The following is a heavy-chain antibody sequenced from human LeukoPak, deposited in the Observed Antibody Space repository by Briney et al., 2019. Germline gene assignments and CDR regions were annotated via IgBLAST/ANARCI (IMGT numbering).Heavy chain of an antibody. CDR1: GYTLTELS. V-gene: IGHV1-2*02. Sequence: ASVKVSCKVSGYTLTELSMHWVRQAPGQGLEWMGWINPNSGGTNYAQKFQGRVTMTRDTSISTAYMELSRLRSDDTAVYYCARGPVGYCSSTSCLVPDYWGQGTLVTVSS. D-gene: IGHD2-2*01. CDR2: INPNSGGT. CDR3: ARGPVGYCSSTSCLVPDY. J-gene: IGHJ4*02.